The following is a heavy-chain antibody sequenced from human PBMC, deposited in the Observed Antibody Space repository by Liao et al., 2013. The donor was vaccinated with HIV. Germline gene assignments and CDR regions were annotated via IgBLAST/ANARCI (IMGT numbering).Heavy chain of an antibody. D-gene: IGHD3-22*01. V-gene: IGHV4-30-2*01. CDR1: GASVDVGGHS. CDR3: VRGKNYYEQNYFDY. Sequence: QIQLEESGANLVKPSQSLSLTCAVSGASVDVGGHSWNWIRQPPGKGLEWVGSIFHFDTTHYNPSLKSRVTISVERSKNRFSLRLSSVTAADTAVYYCVRGKNYYEQNYFDYWGPGVLVTVSS. J-gene: IGHJ4*02. CDR2: IFHFDTT.